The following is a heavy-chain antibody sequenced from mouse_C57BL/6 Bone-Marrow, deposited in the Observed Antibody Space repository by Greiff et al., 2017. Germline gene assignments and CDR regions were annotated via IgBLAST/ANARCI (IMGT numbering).Heavy chain of an antibody. Sequence: VQLVESGPELVKPGASVKISCKASGYAFSSSWMNWVKQRPGKGLEWIGRIYPGDGDTNYNGKFKRKATLTADKSSSTAYMKLSSRTSEDAAVXFCARGITTDWYIDVWGTGTSVTVSS. CDR3: ARGITTDWYIDV. J-gene: IGHJ1*03. V-gene: IGHV1-82*01. CDR2: IYPGDGDT. CDR1: GYAFSSSW. D-gene: IGHD1-1*01.